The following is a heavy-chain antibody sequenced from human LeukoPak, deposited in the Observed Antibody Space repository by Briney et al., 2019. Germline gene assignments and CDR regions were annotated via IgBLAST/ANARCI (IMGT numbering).Heavy chain of an antibody. D-gene: IGHD6-13*01. Sequence: SETLSLTCAVYGGSFSGYYWSWIRQPPGKGLEWIGEINHSGSTNYNPSLKSRVTISVDTSKNQSSLKLSSVTAADTAVYYCARGIAAAGRWGQGTLVTVSS. CDR2: INHSGST. J-gene: IGHJ4*02. V-gene: IGHV4-34*01. CDR3: ARGIAAAGR. CDR1: GGSFSGYY.